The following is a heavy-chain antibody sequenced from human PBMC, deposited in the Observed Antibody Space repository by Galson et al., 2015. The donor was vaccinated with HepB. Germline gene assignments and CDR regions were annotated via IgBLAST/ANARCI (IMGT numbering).Heavy chain of an antibody. Sequence: SLKLSCTASGYTFNTFTMNWVRQAPGQGLEWISTISRRNSYIYYAQSLKGRVTVTRDNAKNTLYLQMNSLRAEDTAVYYCARDKSGDYWGQGTLVTVSS. CDR2: ISRRNSYI. CDR1: GYTFNTFT. CDR3: ARDKSGDY. D-gene: IGHD3-10*01. J-gene: IGHJ4*02. V-gene: IGHV3-21*01.